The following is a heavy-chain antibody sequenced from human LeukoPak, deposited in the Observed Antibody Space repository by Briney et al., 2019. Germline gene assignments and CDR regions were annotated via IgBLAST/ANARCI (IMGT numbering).Heavy chain of an antibody. J-gene: IGHJ6*03. CDR3: ARHGNYGGNSYYYYYYMDV. Sequence: PSETLSLTCTVSGGSISSSSYYWGWIRQPPGKGLEWIGSIYYSGSTYYNPSLKSRVTISVDTSKNQFSLKLSSVTAADTAVYYCARHGNYGGNSYYYYYYMDVWGKGTTVTVSS. V-gene: IGHV4-39*01. CDR1: GGSISSSSYY. D-gene: IGHD4-23*01. CDR2: IYYSGST.